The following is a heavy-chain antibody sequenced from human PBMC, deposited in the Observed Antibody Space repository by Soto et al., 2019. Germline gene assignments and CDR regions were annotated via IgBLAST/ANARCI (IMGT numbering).Heavy chain of an antibody. CDR1: GFTFSDHY. J-gene: IGHJ4*02. V-gene: IGHV3-72*01. Sequence: EVQLVESGGGLVQPGGSLRLSCAASGFTFSDHYMDWVRQAPGKGLEWVGRSRNKANSYTTEYAASVKGRFTISIDDSLYLQMNSLKTEDTAVYYCVRVGSGYNYDYWGQGTLVTVSS. D-gene: IGHD5-18*01. CDR3: VRVGSGYNYDY. CDR2: SRNKANSYTT.